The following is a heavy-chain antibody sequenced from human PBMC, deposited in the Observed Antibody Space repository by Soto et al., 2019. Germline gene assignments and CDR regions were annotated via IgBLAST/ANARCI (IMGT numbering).Heavy chain of an antibody. J-gene: IGHJ1*01. Sequence: QVQLVQSGAEVKKPGSSVKVSCKASGGTFSSYAISWVRQAPGQGLEWMGGIIPIFGTANYAQKFQGRVTITAEKSTSAAYMELSSLTSEDTAVYYGSGLSYDSRGGECQPWGQGTLVTVSS. V-gene: IGHV1-69*06. CDR2: IIPIFGTA. CDR1: GGTFSSYA. CDR3: SGLSYDSRGGECQP. D-gene: IGHD3-22*01.